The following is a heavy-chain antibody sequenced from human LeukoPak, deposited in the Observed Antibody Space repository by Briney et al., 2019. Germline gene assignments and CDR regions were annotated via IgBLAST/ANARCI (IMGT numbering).Heavy chain of an antibody. D-gene: IGHD6-13*01. CDR2: LPPDGSYQ. V-gene: IGHV3-30*04. CDR3: ARGLHDRSWYGAH. Sequence: GRSLRLSCAASGFTFSDYTVQWVRQAPGKGLEWVALLPPDGSYQYYADSLKGRFTISRDNFKNALYLQMNSLRLEDTAVYYCARGLHDRSWYGAHWGQGTLLSVSS. CDR1: GFTFSDYT. J-gene: IGHJ4*02.